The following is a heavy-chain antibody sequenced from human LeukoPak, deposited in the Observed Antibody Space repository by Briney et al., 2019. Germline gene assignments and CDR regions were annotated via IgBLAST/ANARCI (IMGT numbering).Heavy chain of an antibody. CDR1: GFTFSRSA. CDR3: ARDRWLQVDY. V-gene: IGHV4-38-2*02. Sequence: GSLRLSCAASGFTFSRSAMNWVRQPPGKGLEWIGSIYHSGSTYYNPSLKSRVTISVDTSKNQFSLKLSSVTAADTAVYYCARDRWLQVDYWGQGTLVTVSS. D-gene: IGHD5-24*01. CDR2: IYHSGST. J-gene: IGHJ4*02.